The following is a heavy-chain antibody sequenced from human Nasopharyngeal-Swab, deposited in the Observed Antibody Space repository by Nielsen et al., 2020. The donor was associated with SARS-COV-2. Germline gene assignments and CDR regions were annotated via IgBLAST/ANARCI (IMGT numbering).Heavy chain of an antibody. CDR1: GFTFSIYA. CDR3: ARAPGDGMDV. Sequence: GESLKISCAASGFTFSIYAMHWVRHAPGWGLELVAVISYDGSNKYYADSVKGRFTISRDNSKNTLYLQMNSLRAEDTAVYYCARAPGDGMDVWGQGTTVTVSS. D-gene: IGHD7-27*01. CDR2: ISYDGSNK. J-gene: IGHJ6*02. V-gene: IGHV3-30-3*01.